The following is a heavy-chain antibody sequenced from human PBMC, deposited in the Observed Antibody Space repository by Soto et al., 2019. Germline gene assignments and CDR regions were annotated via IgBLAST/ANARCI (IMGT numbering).Heavy chain of an antibody. CDR3: AKDQKEGDTAMAPPYL. D-gene: IGHD5-18*01. CDR2: ISGSGGST. V-gene: IGHV3-23*01. CDR1: GFTFSSYA. J-gene: IGHJ4*02. Sequence: EVQLLESGGGLVQPGGSLRLSCAASGFTFSSYAMSWVRQAPGKGLEWVSAISGSGGSTYYADSVKGRFTISRDNSKNTLYLQMNSLRAEDTAVYYCAKDQKEGDTAMAPPYLWGQGTLVTVSS.